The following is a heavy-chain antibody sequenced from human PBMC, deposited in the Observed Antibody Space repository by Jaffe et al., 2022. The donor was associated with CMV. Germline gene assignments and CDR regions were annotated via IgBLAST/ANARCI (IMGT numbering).Heavy chain of an antibody. CDR3: ARDLSGVTTGFDP. CDR2: IYYSGST. CDR1: GGSISSYY. V-gene: IGHV4-59*01. J-gene: IGHJ5*02. D-gene: IGHD4-17*01. Sequence: QVQLQESGPGLVKPSETLSLTCTVSGGSISSYYWSWIRQPPGKGLEWIGYIYYSGSTNYNPSLKSRVTISVDTSKNQFSLKLSSVTAADTAVYYCARDLSGVTTGFDPWGQGTLVTVSS.